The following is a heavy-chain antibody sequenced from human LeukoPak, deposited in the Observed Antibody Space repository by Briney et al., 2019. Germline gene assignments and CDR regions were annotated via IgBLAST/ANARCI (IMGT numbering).Heavy chain of an antibody. V-gene: IGHV4-39*01. CDR1: GGSIRSSYYY. D-gene: IGHD3-10*01. Sequence: SETLSLTCTVSGGSIRSSYYYWGWIRQPPGKGLEWIGSIYDSGSTYYNPSLKSRVTISVDTSKNQFSLKLNSVTAADTAVYYRARHYGPWGQGTLVTVST. CDR3: ARHYGP. J-gene: IGHJ5*02. CDR2: IYDSGST.